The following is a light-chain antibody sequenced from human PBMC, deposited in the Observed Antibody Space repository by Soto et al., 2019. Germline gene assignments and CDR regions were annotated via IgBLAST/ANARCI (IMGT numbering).Light chain of an antibody. CDR2: GAS. CDR3: QQYGDMWT. Sequence: EIVLTQSPGTLSLSPGERATLNCRASQSVRSSYLAWYQQQPGQAPRLLIHGASRRATGIPDRFSGRGSGTDFTLTSNRLEPEDFAVYFCQQYGDMWTFGQGTKVEIK. J-gene: IGKJ1*01. CDR1: QSVRSSY. V-gene: IGKV3-20*01.